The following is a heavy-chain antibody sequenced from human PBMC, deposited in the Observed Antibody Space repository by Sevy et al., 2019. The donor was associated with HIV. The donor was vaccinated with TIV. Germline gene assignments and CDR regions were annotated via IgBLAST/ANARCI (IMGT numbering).Heavy chain of an antibody. D-gene: IGHD5-18*01. V-gene: IGHV3-7*01. CDR3: VREGLGGYSYSLDY. J-gene: IGHJ4*01. Sequence: GGSLRLSCAVSGFSGFTFSSFVISWVRQAPGKGLEWVATMKQDGSEEDYVDSVKGRFTISRDNAKNSLFLQMNSLSAEDTAVYYCVREGLGGYSYSLDYWGHGTLVTVSS. CDR2: MKQDGSEE. CDR1: GFSGFTFSSFV.